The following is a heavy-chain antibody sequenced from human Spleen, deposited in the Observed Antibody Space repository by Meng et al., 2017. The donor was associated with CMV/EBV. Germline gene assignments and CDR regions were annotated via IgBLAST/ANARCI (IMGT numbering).Heavy chain of an antibody. D-gene: IGHD1-26*01. Sequence: GESLKISCAASGFTFSSYAMHWVRQAPGKGLEWVAVISYDGSNKYYADSVKGRFTISRDNSKNTLYLQMNSLRAEDTAVYYCARESGSYRTYFDYWGQGTRVTVSS. CDR1: GFTFSSYA. J-gene: IGHJ4*02. CDR2: ISYDGSNK. CDR3: ARESGSYRTYFDY. V-gene: IGHV3-30-3*01.